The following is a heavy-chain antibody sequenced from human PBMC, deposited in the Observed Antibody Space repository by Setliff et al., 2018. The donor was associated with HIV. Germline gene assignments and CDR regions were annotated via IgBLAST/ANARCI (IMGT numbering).Heavy chain of an antibody. J-gene: IGHJ4*02. Sequence: GGSLRLSCAASGFTFRNAWMSWVRQAPGKGLEWVGLIRTQPYGVTTEYAASVKGRFTISRDDSLGIAYLQLNSLKSEDTAIYYCTRTPGAWQNYFDYWGQGTPVTVSS. D-gene: IGHD2-15*01. CDR1: GFTFRNAW. V-gene: IGHV3-49*02. CDR2: IRTQPYGVTT. CDR3: TRTPGAWQNYFDY.